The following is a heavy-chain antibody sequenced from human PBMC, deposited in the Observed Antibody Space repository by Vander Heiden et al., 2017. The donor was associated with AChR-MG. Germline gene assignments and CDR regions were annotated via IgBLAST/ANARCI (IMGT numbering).Heavy chain of an antibody. CDR3: AKDLVEWEPTENAFDI. J-gene: IGHJ3*02. D-gene: IGHD1-26*01. CDR2: IAYDGSNK. V-gene: IGHV3-30*18. CDR1: GFTLRSYG. Sequence: QVQLVASGGAVVHPGRSLRLSCSAPGFTLRSYGMQWVRQGPGKGLEWVAVIAYDGSNKDYADSVKGRLTISRDNSKNTLYLQMNSLRAEDTAVYYCAKDLVEWEPTENAFDIWGQGTMVTVSS.